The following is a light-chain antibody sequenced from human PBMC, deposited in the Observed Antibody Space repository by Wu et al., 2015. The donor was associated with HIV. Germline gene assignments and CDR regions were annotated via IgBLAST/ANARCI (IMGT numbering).Light chain of an antibody. CDR3: QKYNSAPRT. CDR2: AAS. J-gene: IGKJ1*01. Sequence: EIQMTQSPSSLSASVGDRVTITCRASQGITNYLAWYQQKPGKVPKLLIFAASTLQSGVPSRFSGSGSGTDFTLTISGLQPEDVATYYCQKYNSAPRTFGQGPRWKSN. V-gene: IGKV1-27*01. CDR1: QGITNY.